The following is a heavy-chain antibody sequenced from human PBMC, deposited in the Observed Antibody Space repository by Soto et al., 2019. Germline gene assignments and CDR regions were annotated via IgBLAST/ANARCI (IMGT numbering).Heavy chain of an antibody. Sequence: PGGSLRLSCAASGFTFSSDAMSWVRQAPGKGLEWVSAISGSGGSTYYADSVKGRFTISRDNSKNTLYLQMNSLRAEDTAVYYCAKEGIVDYYDSSGYFGYFDYWGQGTLVTVSS. J-gene: IGHJ4*02. CDR2: ISGSGGST. CDR1: GFTFSSDA. D-gene: IGHD3-22*01. CDR3: AKEGIVDYYDSSGYFGYFDY. V-gene: IGHV3-23*01.